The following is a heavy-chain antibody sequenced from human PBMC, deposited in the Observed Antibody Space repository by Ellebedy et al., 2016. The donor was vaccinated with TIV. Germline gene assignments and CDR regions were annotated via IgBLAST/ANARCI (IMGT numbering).Heavy chain of an antibody. CDR3: ARGGAYYHRYFDD. V-gene: IGHV1-69*13. CDR2: ITGMFRTV. CDR1: GGTFNSHA. Sequence: SVKVSCKASGGTFNSHAISWVRQAPGQGLEWMGGITGMFRTVNYAQKFPGRVTITADEFMTTAYMELSSLRSEDTAVYYCARGGAYYHRYFDDWGQGTLVTVSS. D-gene: IGHD3-10*01. J-gene: IGHJ4*02.